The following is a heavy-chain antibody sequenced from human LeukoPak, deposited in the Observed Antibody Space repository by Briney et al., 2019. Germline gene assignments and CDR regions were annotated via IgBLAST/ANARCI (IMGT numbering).Heavy chain of an antibody. CDR2: IYYSGST. Sequence: SETLSLTCTVSGDSLSGYSWSWIRQSPGKGLEWIGYIYYSGSTNYNPSLKSRVTISLDTSKNQFSLKLSSVTAADTAVYYCARGDSTVTPKYFQYWGQGTLVTVSS. V-gene: IGHV4-59*01. D-gene: IGHD4-23*01. CDR3: ARGDSTVTPKYFQY. CDR1: GDSLSGYS. J-gene: IGHJ1*01.